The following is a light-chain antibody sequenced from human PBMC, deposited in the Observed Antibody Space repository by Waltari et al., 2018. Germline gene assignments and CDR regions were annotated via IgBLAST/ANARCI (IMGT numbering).Light chain of an antibody. CDR1: SSNIGAGYD. Sequence: QSVLTQPPSVSGAPGQRVTISCTGSSSNIGAGYDVNWYQQLPGKVPKLPIYGNSNRPSGVPDRISGSKSGTSASLAITGLQAEDEADYYCQSYDSSLGGSVFGGGTKLTVL. J-gene: IGLJ2*01. CDR3: QSYDSSLGGSV. V-gene: IGLV1-40*01. CDR2: GNS.